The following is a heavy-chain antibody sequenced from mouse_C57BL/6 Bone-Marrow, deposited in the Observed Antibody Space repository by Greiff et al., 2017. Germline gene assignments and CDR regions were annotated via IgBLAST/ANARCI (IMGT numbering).Heavy chain of an antibody. CDR1: GFTFSDYG. J-gene: IGHJ2*01. CDR3: AMATVVATSNYFDY. D-gene: IGHD1-1*01. V-gene: IGHV5-17*01. CDR2: ISSGSSTI. Sequence: EVQRVESGGGLVKPGGSLKLSCAASGFTFSDYGMHWVRQAPEKGLEWVAYISSGSSTIYYADTVKGRFTISRDNAENTLCLQKTSLRCENTAMYYGAMATVVATSNYFDYWGQGTTLTVSS.